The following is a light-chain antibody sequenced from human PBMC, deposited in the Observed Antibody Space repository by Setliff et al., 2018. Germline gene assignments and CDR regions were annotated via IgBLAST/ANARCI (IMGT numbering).Light chain of an antibody. CDR2: EVT. CDR1: SGDVGAYNF. V-gene: IGLV2-8*01. CDR3: SSYAGNYIYV. Sequence: QSALAQPPSASGSPGQSLTISCTGTSGDVGAYNFVSWYQQHPGKAPKLIIYEVTKRPSGVPDRFSGFKSGNTASLTVSGLQAEDEADYYCSSYAGNYIYVFGTGTKVTVL. J-gene: IGLJ1*01.